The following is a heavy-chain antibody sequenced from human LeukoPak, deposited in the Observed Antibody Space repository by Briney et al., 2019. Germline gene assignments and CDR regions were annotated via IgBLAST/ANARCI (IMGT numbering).Heavy chain of an antibody. Sequence: GGSLRLSCAASGFTFSSYAMSWVRQAPGRGLEWVSAISGSGGSTYYADSVKGRFTISRDNSKNTLYLQMNSLRAEDTAVYYCAKVSVVPAATRWFDPWGQGTLVTVSS. CDR3: AKVSVVPAATRWFDP. CDR1: GFTFSSYA. CDR2: ISGSGGST. J-gene: IGHJ5*02. D-gene: IGHD2-2*01. V-gene: IGHV3-23*01.